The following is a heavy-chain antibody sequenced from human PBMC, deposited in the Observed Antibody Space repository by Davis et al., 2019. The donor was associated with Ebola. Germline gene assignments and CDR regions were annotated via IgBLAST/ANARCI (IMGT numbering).Heavy chain of an antibody. CDR2: INHSGST. Sequence: MPSETLSLTCAVYGGSFSGHYWSWIRQPPGKGLEWIGEINHSGSTNYNPSLKSRVTISIDTSKSQFSLNLSSVTAADTAVYYCAGIAVAGLYYYGMDVWGQGTTVTVSS. J-gene: IGHJ6*02. V-gene: IGHV4-34*01. D-gene: IGHD6-19*01. CDR3: AGIAVAGLYYYGMDV. CDR1: GGSFSGHY.